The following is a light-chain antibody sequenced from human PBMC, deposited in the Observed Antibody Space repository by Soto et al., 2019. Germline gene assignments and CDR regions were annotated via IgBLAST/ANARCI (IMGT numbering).Light chain of an antibody. CDR1: SSDVGTYNY. Sequence: QSALTQPASVSGSPGQSITISCTGTSSDVGTYNYVSWYQQHPGKAPKLMIHEVSNRPSGVSNRFSDSKSGNTASLTISGLQAEDEADYYCTSYTFSSTWVFGGGTKLTVL. V-gene: IGLV2-14*01. CDR3: TSYTFSSTWV. J-gene: IGLJ3*02. CDR2: EVS.